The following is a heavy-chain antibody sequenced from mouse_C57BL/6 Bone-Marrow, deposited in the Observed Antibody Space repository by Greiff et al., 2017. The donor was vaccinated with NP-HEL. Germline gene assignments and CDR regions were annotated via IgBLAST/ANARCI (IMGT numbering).Heavy chain of an antibody. Sequence: EVKVVESGEGLVKPGGSLKLSCAASGFTFSSYAMSWVRQTPEKRLEWVAYISSGGDYIYYADTVKGRFTISRDNARNTLYLQMSSLKSEDTAMYYCTRDTTVVATRYFDVWGTGTTVTVSS. CDR3: TRDTTVVATRYFDV. J-gene: IGHJ1*03. V-gene: IGHV5-9-1*02. CDR1: GFTFSSYA. CDR2: ISSGGDYI. D-gene: IGHD1-1*01.